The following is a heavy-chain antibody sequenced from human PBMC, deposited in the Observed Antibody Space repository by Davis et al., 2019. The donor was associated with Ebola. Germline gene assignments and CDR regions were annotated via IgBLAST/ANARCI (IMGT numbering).Heavy chain of an antibody. CDR2: IYYSGST. CDR3: ARRPWRSSSGIPN. D-gene: IGHD6-6*01. J-gene: IGHJ4*02. V-gene: IGHV4-39*07. Sequence: GSLRLPCTVSGGSISSSSYYWGWIRQPPGKGLEWIGSIYYSGSTYYNPSLKSRVTISVDTSKNQFSLKLSSVTAADTAVYYCARRPWRSSSGIPNWGQGTLVTVSS. CDR1: GGSISSSSYY.